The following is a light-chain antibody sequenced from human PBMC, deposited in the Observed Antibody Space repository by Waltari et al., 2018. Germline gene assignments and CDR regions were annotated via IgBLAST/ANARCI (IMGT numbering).Light chain of an antibody. CDR2: DVT. J-gene: IGLJ2*01. Sequence: QSALTQPASVSGSPGQSIAISCTGTGSDIGGYTYVSWYQQYPGRAPKLIIYDVTRWPSGFSNRFLGYKSGVTASLTISGLQAEDESDYYCSSYTNSRTTIFGGGTRVTVL. CDR3: SSYTNSRTTI. V-gene: IGLV2-14*03. CDR1: GSDIGGYTY.